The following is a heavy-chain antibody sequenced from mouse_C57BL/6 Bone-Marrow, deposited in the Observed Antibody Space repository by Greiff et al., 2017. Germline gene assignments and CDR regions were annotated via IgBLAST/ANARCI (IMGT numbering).Heavy chain of an antibody. J-gene: IGHJ3*01. CDR2: ISNGGGST. CDR3: ARQPPSYYGSSPWFAY. Sequence: DVKLVESGGGLVQPGGSLKLSCAASGFTFSDYYMYWVRQTPEKRLEWVAYISNGGGSTYYPDTVKGRFTISRDNAKNTLYLQMSRLKSEDTAMYYCARQPPSYYGSSPWFAYWGQGTLVTVSA. D-gene: IGHD1-1*01. CDR1: GFTFSDYY. V-gene: IGHV5-12*01.